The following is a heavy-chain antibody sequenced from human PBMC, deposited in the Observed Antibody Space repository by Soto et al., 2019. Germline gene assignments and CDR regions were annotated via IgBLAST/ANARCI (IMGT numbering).Heavy chain of an antibody. J-gene: IGHJ4*02. CDR2: ISHSGST. CDR1: GGSFSGYY. Sequence: QVQLQQWGAGLLKPSETLSLTCAVYGGSFSGYYWNWIRQPPGKGLEWIGKISHSGSTNYNPSLKSRVTISVETSKKKFSLKLSSVTDADKAVYYSARGGKHLAPPGYWGQGTLVTVSS. V-gene: IGHV4-34*01. CDR3: ARGGKHLAPPGY.